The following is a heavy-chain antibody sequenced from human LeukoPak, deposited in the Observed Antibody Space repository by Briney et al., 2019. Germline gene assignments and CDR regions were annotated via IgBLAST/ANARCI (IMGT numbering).Heavy chain of an antibody. CDR1: GFTFSSYA. J-gene: IGHJ4*02. Sequence: GGSLRLSCAASGFTFSSYAMSGVRQAPRQGLEWVSAISGNGGRTYYADSVQGRFTISRDDSKNTLYLQMNSLRAEVTAVYYCAKRGFVGATTADYWGQGTLVTVSS. CDR2: ISGNGGRT. V-gene: IGHV3-23*01. D-gene: IGHD1-26*01. CDR3: AKRGFVGATTADY.